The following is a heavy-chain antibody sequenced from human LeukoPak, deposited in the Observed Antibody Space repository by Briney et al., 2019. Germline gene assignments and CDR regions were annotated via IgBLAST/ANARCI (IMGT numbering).Heavy chain of an antibody. V-gene: IGHV1-69*05. J-gene: IGHJ6*03. CDR3: ARGAYSSPGVGYYYYYMDV. CDR2: IIPIFGTA. CDR1: GGTFSSYA. D-gene: IGHD6-13*01. Sequence: GASVKVSCKASGGTFSSYAISWVRQAPGQGLEWMGGIIPIFGTANYAQKFQGRVTITTDESTSTAYMELSSLRSEDTAVYYCARGAYSSPGVGYYYYYMDVWGKGTTVTVSS.